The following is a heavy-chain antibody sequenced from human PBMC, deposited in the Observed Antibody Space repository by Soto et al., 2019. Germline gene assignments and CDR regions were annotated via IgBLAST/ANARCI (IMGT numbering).Heavy chain of an antibody. V-gene: IGHV3-66*01. CDR2: IYSGGTI. CDR3: ARDSVELGYVRSTRCYIDKGGSD. CDR1: GFTASSNY. J-gene: IGHJ6*03. Sequence: PGGSLRLSCAASGFTASSNYMNWVRQAPGKGLEWVSVIYSGGTIYYADSVKGRFTISRDNAKNSLYLQMNSLRAEDTAVYYCARDSVELGYVRSTRCYIDKGGSDWGKGTTVTVAS. D-gene: IGHD2-2*02.